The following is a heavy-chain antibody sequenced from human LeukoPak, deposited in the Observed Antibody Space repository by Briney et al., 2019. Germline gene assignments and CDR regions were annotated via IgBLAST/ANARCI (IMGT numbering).Heavy chain of an antibody. Sequence: GRSLRLSCAVSGFTFSTYATHWVRQAPGKGLEWVAVISYDGSNHYYADSVTGRFTISRDNSKNTLYLQMNSLRPEDTAVYYCARAILVITHLDYWGQGTLVTVSS. J-gene: IGHJ4*02. V-gene: IGHV3-30-3*01. D-gene: IGHD3-22*01. CDR3: ARAILVITHLDY. CDR2: ISYDGSNH. CDR1: GFTFSTYA.